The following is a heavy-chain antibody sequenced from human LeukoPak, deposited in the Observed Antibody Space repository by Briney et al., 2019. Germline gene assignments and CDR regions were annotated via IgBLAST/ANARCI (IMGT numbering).Heavy chain of an antibody. CDR2: ISDTGNT. CDR1: GFTFSIYA. J-gene: IGHJ4*02. Sequence: QSGGSLRLSCAASGFTFSIYAMSWVRQAPGKGLEWVSAISDTGNTYHADSVKGRFTISRDSSKDTLFLQMNRLRPEDAAVYYCAKAPVTTCRGAFCYPFDYWGLGTLVTVSS. V-gene: IGHV3-23*01. D-gene: IGHD2-15*01. CDR3: AKAPVTTCRGAFCYPFDY.